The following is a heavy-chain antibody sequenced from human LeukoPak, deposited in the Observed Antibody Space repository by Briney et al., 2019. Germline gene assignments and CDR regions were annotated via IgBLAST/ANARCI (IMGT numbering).Heavy chain of an antibody. V-gene: IGHV4-30-4*01. Sequence: SQTLSLTCTVSGGSISSGDYYWSWIRQPPGKGLEWIGYIYYSGSAYYNPSLKSRVTISVDTSKNRFSLKLSSVTAADTAVYYCARDDSSGYSDAFDIWGQGTMVTVSS. D-gene: IGHD3-22*01. CDR1: GGSISSGDYY. CDR2: IYYSGSA. CDR3: ARDDSSGYSDAFDI. J-gene: IGHJ3*02.